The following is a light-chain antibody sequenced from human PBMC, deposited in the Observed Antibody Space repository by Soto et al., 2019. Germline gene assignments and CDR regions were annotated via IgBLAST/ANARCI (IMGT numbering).Light chain of an antibody. CDR2: GAS. J-gene: IGKJ2*01. CDR1: QSISSW. CDR3: QQYKSYSPYT. Sequence: DIQMTQSPSTLSASVGDRVTITCRASQSISSWLAWYQQKPGKAPKLLIYGASSLKSGVPSRFSGSGSGTEFTLTISSLQPDDFATYYCQQYKSYSPYTFGQGTTLEIK. V-gene: IGKV1-5*01.